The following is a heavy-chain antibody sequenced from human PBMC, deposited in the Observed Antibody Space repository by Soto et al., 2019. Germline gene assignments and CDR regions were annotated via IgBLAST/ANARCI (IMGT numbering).Heavy chain of an antibody. Sequence: PGGSLRLSCAASGFTFSSYAMSWVRQAPGKGLEWVSAISGSGGSTYYADSVKGRFTISRDNSKNTLYLQMNSLRAEDTAVYYCAKGSLTFGGVIAYFFDYWGQGTLVTVSS. D-gene: IGHD3-16*02. CDR1: GFTFSSYA. V-gene: IGHV3-23*01. J-gene: IGHJ4*02. CDR2: ISGSGGST. CDR3: AKGSLTFGGVIAYFFDY.